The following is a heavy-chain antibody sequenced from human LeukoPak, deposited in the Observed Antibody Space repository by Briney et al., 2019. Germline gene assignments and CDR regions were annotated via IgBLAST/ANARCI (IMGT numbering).Heavy chain of an antibody. CDR1: GFTFSSYA. V-gene: IGHV3-23*01. Sequence: PGGSLRLSCAASGFTFSSYAMSWVRQAPGKGLEWVSAISGSGGSTYYADSVKGRFTISRDNSKNTLYLQMNSLRAEDTAVYYCAKAGVYYDFWSGDLFYFDYWGQGTLVTVSS. CDR3: AKAGVYYDFWSGDLFYFDY. CDR2: ISGSGGST. J-gene: IGHJ4*02. D-gene: IGHD3-3*01.